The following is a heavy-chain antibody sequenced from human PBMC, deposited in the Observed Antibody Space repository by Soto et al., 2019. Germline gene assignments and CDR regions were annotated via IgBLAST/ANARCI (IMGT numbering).Heavy chain of an antibody. CDR3: ARTSLTGYSKYYFDY. CDR2: IYTSGST. J-gene: IGHJ4*02. CDR1: GGSISSYY. Sequence: ETLSLTCTVSGGSISSYYWSWIRQPAGKGLEWIGRIYTSGSTNYNPSLKSRVTMSVDTSKNQFSLKLSSVTAADTAVYYCARTSLTGYSKYYFDYWGQGTLVTVSS. V-gene: IGHV4-4*07. D-gene: IGHD3-9*01.